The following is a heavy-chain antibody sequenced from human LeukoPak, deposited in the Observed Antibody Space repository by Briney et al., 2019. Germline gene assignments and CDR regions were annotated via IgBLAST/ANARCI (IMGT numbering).Heavy chain of an antibody. V-gene: IGHV4-61*02. CDR3: ARDNYYDSSGYYYEYFQH. D-gene: IGHD3-22*01. J-gene: IGHJ1*01. CDR2: IYTSGST. Sequence: TSETLSLTCAVSGYSISSGYYWGWIRQPAGKGLEWIGRIYTSGSTNYNPSLKSRVTISVDTSKNQFSLKLSSVTAADTAVYYCARDNYYDSSGYYYEYFQHWGQGTLVTVSS. CDR1: GYSISSGYY.